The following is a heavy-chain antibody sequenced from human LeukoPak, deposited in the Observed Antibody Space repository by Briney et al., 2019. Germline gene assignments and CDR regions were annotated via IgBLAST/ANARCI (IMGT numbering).Heavy chain of an antibody. Sequence: PGGSLRLSCAASGITFSSYATSWVRQAPGKGLEWCSAISGSGVSTDSTDSLKGRLPISRENSTNTLYLQMNSLRAEDTAVYYCATKATILDYWGQGTLVTVSS. CDR2: ISGSGVST. CDR1: GITFSSYA. J-gene: IGHJ4*02. D-gene: IGHD5-24*01. CDR3: ATKATILDY. V-gene: IGHV3-23*01.